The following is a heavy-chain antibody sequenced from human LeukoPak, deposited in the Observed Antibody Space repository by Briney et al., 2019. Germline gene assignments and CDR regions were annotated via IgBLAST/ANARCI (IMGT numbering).Heavy chain of an antibody. V-gene: IGHV3-9*01. Sequence: GGSLRLSCAASGFTFDDYAMHWVRQAPGKGLEWVSGISWNSGSIGYADSVKGRFTISRDNAKNSLYLQMNSLRTEDTALYYCAKPNSGSFSLDYWGQGTLVTVSS. CDR2: ISWNSGSI. CDR1: GFTFDDYA. D-gene: IGHD1-26*01. CDR3: AKPNSGSFSLDY. J-gene: IGHJ4*02.